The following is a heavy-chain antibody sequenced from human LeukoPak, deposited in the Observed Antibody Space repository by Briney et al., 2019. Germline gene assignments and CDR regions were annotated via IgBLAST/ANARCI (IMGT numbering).Heavy chain of an antibody. Sequence: GGSLRLSCAASGFTFSSYGMHWVRQAPGKGLEWVAFIRYDGSNKYYADSVKGRFTISRDNSKNTLYLQMNSLRAEDTALYYCARVPVSQYYYYYYYMDVWGKGTTVTVSS. J-gene: IGHJ6*03. CDR3: ARVPVSQYYYYYYYMDV. CDR1: GFTFSSYG. V-gene: IGHV3-30*02. D-gene: IGHD2-8*01. CDR2: IRYDGSNK.